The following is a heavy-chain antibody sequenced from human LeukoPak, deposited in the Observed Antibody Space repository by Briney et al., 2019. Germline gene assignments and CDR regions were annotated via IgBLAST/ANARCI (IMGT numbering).Heavy chain of an antibody. Sequence: GGSLRLSCAASGFTFCDYAMSWVRRAPGKGLQWVGFIRSKTYGGTTEYAASVKGRFTISRDDSKSIAYLQMNSLKTEDTAVYYCGSGSYSTDWGQGTLVTVSS. D-gene: IGHD3-10*01. CDR2: IRSKTYGGTT. V-gene: IGHV3-49*04. CDR3: GSGSYSTD. J-gene: IGHJ4*02. CDR1: GFTFCDYA.